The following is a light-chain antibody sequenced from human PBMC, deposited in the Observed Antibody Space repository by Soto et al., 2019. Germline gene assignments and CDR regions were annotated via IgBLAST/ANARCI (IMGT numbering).Light chain of an antibody. CDR2: DVS. V-gene: IGLV2-11*01. CDR3: CSYAGSPVFGVV. CDR1: SSDVGGYNY. Sequence: QSALTQPRSVSGSPGQSVTISCTGTSSDVGGYNYVSWYQQHPGKAPKLMIYDVSKRPSGVPDRFSGSKSGNTASLTISGLQAEDEADYYCCSYAGSPVFGVVFGGGTKLTVL. J-gene: IGLJ2*01.